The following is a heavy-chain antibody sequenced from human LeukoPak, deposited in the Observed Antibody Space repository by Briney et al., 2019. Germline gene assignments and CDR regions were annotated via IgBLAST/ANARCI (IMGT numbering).Heavy chain of an antibody. CDR3: ASYGGDPTELNY. Sequence: PSQTLSLTCTVSGGSISSNNYFWSWVRQPPGKGLEWIGSIYHSGSTYYNPSLKSRVTISVDTSKNQFSLKLSSVTAADTAVYYCASYGGDPTELNYWGQGTLVTVSS. CDR1: GGSISSNNYF. CDR2: IYHSGST. J-gene: IGHJ4*02. D-gene: IGHD2-21*02. V-gene: IGHV4-39*07.